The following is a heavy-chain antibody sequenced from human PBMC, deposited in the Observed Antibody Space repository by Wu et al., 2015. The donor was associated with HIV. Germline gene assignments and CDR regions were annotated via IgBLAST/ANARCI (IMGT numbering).Heavy chain of an antibody. Sequence: QVQLVQSGADVRKPGSSVKISCKASGGTFTRMFHSYAITWVRQAPGQGLEWMGGVIPLSGTTKYAQKFRGRVTITAHESTNSVYMELSNLKSEDTALYYCASLANSAYFRPNDYKDYYLDVWGKGTPVTVS. CDR2: VIPLSGTT. CDR3: ASLANSAYFRPNDYKDYYLDV. D-gene: IGHD4-11*01. CDR1: GGTFTRMFHSYA. V-gene: IGHV1-69*13. J-gene: IGHJ6*03.